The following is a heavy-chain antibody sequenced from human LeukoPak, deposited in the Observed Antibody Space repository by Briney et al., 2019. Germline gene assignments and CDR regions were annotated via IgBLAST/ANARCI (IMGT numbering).Heavy chain of an antibody. CDR3: ARLGNIVVVPAVILSHWFDP. D-gene: IGHD2-2*02. CDR1: GVSISSYY. V-gene: IGHV4-59*01. Sequence: SETLSPTSTVSGVSISSYYWSWIRQPAGKRLEWIGYIYYSGGTNYNPSFKGRVTISADTSNNQFSLKRSSVTAADTAVYYCARLGNIVVVPAVILSHWFDPWGQGTLVTVPS. CDR2: IYYSGGT. J-gene: IGHJ5*02.